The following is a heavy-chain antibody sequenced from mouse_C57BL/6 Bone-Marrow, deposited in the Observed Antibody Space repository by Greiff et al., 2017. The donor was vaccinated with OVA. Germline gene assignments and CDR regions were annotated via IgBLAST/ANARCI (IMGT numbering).Heavy chain of an antibody. CDR1: GYTFTSYW. D-gene: IGHD1-1*01. V-gene: IGHV1-55*01. Sequence: QVQLQQPGAELVKPGASVKLSCKASGYTFTSYWITWVKQRPGQGLEWIGDIYPGSGSTNYNEQFKSKATLTVDTSSSTAYMQLSSLTSEDSAVYYCERGDYYGTRMDYWGQGTSVTVSS. J-gene: IGHJ4*01. CDR2: IYPGSGST. CDR3: ERGDYYGTRMDY.